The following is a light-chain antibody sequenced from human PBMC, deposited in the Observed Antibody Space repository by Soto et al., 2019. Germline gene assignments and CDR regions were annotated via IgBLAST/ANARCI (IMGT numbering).Light chain of an antibody. V-gene: IGLV1-40*01. CDR1: SSNIGAGYN. Sequence: QSVLTQPPSVSGAPGQWVTISCTGSSSNIGAGYNVHWYQHLPGTAPKLLIFGTTNRPSGVPDRFSGSKSGSSAFLAITGLQAEDEADYYCQSSDTSLSGSEIFGGGTTLTVL. J-gene: IGLJ2*01. CDR3: QSSDTSLSGSEI. CDR2: GTT.